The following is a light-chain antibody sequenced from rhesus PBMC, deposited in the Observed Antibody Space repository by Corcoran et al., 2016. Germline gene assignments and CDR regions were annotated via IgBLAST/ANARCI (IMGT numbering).Light chain of an antibody. CDR3: QQYNSAPFT. V-gene: IGKV1-21*01. J-gene: IGKJ3*01. Sequence: DIQMTQSPSSLSASVGDRVTITCRASQGISSWLAWYQQQPGKAPKHLIYKAASLQSGVPSRFSGSASGTDFTLTISSLTPEVFATYYCQQYNSAPFTFGPGAKLDIK. CDR1: QGISSW. CDR2: KAA.